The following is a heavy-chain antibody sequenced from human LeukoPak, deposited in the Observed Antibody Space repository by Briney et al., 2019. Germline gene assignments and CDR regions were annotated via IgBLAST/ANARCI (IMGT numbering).Heavy chain of an antibody. J-gene: IGHJ4*02. CDR2: IRYDGSIK. CDR1: GFTFSSYG. V-gene: IGHV3-30*02. Sequence: VGSLRLSCVASGFTFSSYGMHWVRRAPGKGLEWVAFIRYDGSIKYYADSVKGRFTISRDDSKNALYLQMNSLRAEDTAVYYCAKDPLQYGSGSYYFDYWGQGTLVTVSS. D-gene: IGHD3-10*01. CDR3: AKDPLQYGSGSYYFDY.